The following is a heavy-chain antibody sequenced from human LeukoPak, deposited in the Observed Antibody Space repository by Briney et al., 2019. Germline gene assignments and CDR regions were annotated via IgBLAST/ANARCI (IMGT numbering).Heavy chain of an antibody. CDR1: GGSISSYY. J-gene: IGHJ5*02. Sequence: SETLSLTCTVSGGSISSYYWSWIRQPAGKGLEWIGRIYTSGSTNYTPSLNIRVTMSVDTSKDQFSLNLSSVTAADTAVYYCARDRGETYYGDLDTQSNWFDPWGQGTLVTVSS. D-gene: IGHD4-17*01. CDR3: ARDRGETYYGDLDTQSNWFDP. V-gene: IGHV4-4*07. CDR2: IYTSGST.